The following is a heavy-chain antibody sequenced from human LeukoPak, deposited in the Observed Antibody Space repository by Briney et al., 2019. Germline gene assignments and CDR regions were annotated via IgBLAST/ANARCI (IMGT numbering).Heavy chain of an antibody. Sequence: SSETLSLTCTVSGGSISSGGYYWSWIRQHPGKGLEWIGYIYYSGSTYYNPSLKSRVTISVDTSKNQFSLKLSSVTAADTAVYYCAGSLYYYDSGSYYTPFDYWGQGTLVTVSS. CDR2: IYYSGST. CDR1: GGSISSGGYY. V-gene: IGHV4-31*03. J-gene: IGHJ4*02. D-gene: IGHD3-10*01. CDR3: AGSLYYYDSGSYYTPFDY.